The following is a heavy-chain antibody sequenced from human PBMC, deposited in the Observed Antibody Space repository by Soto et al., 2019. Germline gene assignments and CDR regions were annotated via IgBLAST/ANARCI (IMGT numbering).Heavy chain of an antibody. D-gene: IGHD4-17*01. CDR3: TKDSGARPEYLQD. CDR1: GYSFTSYG. CDR2: ITPLKVNP. Sequence: QVLLVQSGAEVKKPGASVKVSCKASGYSFTSYGISWVRQAPGQGLEWMGWITPLKVNPQYSQKFQGRVIMTTDTSTNTAYLEMRRLTSDDTAVYHCTKDSGARPEYLQDWGQGTLVTVSS. J-gene: IGHJ1*01. V-gene: IGHV1-18*01.